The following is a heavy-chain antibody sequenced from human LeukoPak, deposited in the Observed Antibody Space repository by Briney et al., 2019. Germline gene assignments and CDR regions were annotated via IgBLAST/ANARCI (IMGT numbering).Heavy chain of an antibody. J-gene: IGHJ4*02. CDR1: GFTFSSYA. CDR2: ISGSGGST. CDR3: AKAGIAVARSPIDY. V-gene: IGHV3-23*01. D-gene: IGHD6-19*01. Sequence: GGPLRLSCAASGFTFSSYAMSWVRQAPGKGLEWVSAISGSGGSTYYADSVKGRFTISRDNSKNTLYLQMNSLRAEDTAVYYCAKAGIAVARSPIDYWGQGTLVTVSS.